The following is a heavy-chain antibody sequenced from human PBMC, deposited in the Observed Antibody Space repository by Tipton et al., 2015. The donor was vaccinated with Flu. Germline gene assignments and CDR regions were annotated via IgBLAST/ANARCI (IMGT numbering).Heavy chain of an antibody. CDR1: GFTFSSYG. Sequence: AVSGFTFSSYGMHWVRQAPGKGLEWVAVISYDGSNKYYADSVKGRFTISRDNSKNTLYLQMNSLRAEDTAVYYCANGLLWFGESDAFDIWGQGTMVTVSS. D-gene: IGHD3-10*01. J-gene: IGHJ3*02. CDR3: ANGLLWFGESDAFDI. V-gene: IGHV3-30*18. CDR2: ISYDGSNK.